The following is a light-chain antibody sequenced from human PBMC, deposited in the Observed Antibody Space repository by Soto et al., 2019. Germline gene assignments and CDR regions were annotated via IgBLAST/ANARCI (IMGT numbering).Light chain of an antibody. CDR1: RSIFYSSNNKNY. Sequence: DIVRTQSQDSLAVSLGERATSNCKSIRSIFYSSNNKNYLAWFQQKPGQPPKLLIYWASTRESGVPDRFSGSGSGKDFTITISGLQAEDVAVYYCQQYYSASTWTFGQGTKVDIK. V-gene: IGKV4-1*01. CDR3: QQYYSASTWT. J-gene: IGKJ1*01. CDR2: WAS.